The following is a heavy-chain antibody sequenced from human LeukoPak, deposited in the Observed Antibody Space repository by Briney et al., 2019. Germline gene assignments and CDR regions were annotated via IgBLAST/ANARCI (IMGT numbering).Heavy chain of an antibody. V-gene: IGHV3-7*01. D-gene: IGHD3-16*01. CDR3: MRGGGDY. CDR1: GITLSTYG. CDR2: IKPGGGER. Sequence: PGGSLRLSCVASGITLSTYGMNWVRQAPGKGLEWVANIKPGGGERYYVDSVKGRFTISRDNAKNSVDLQMNSLRVEDTAVYDCMRGGGDYWGQGTLGTVSS. J-gene: IGHJ4*02.